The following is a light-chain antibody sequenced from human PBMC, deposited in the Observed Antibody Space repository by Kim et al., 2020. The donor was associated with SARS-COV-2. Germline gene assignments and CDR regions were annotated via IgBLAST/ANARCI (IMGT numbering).Light chain of an antibody. Sequence: QSALTQPRSVSGSPGQSVTISCTGAGSDVGGYDYVSWYQQNPGKAPKLMIYDVSKRPSGVPDRFSGSKSGNTASLTISGLQAEDGADYYCCSYAGTYTWVFGGGTQLTVL. CDR3: CSYAGTYTWV. CDR2: DVS. J-gene: IGLJ3*02. V-gene: IGLV2-11*01. CDR1: GSDVGGYDY.